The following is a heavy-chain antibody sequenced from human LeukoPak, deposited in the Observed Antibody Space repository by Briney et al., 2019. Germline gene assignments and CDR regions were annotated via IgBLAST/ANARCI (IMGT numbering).Heavy chain of an antibody. D-gene: IGHD6-19*01. CDR1: GYTFTSYD. V-gene: IGHV1-8*01. J-gene: IGHJ4*02. CDR3: TIRWLDPVGFEY. Sequence: ASVKVSCKASGYTFTSYDINWVRQATGQGLEWMGWMNPNSGNTGYAQKFQGRVTMTRNTSISTAYMEQSSLRSEDTAVYYCTIRWLDPVGFEYWGQRAQVTVSS. CDR2: MNPNSGNT.